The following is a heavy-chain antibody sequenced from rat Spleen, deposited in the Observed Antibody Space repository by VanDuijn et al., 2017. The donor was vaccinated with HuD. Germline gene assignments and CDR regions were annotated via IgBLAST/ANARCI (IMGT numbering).Heavy chain of an antibody. CDR1: GFTLSNYG. V-gene: IGHV5-19*01. CDR2: ISPDGGST. Sequence: EVQLVESGGGLVQPGRSLKLSCAASGFTLSNYGMHWIRQAPTKALEWVASISPDGGSTYYPDSVKGRFTISRDNAENTVYLQMHSLRSEDTATYYCAGGQVVGVMDAWGQGASVTVSS. J-gene: IGHJ4*01. CDR3: AGGQVVGVMDA. D-gene: IGHD1-1*01.